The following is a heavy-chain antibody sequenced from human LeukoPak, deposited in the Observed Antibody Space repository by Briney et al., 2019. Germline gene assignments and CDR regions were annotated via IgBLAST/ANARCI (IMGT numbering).Heavy chain of an antibody. CDR3: ARGRIAVAGTYIPSNWGPQLYYMDV. V-gene: IGHV3-23*01. J-gene: IGHJ6*03. CDR2: ISGSGGSA. D-gene: IGHD6-19*01. CDR1: GFTFSSYA. Sequence: GGSLRLSCAASGFTFSSYAMNWVRQAPGKGLEWVSSISGSGGSAYYADSVKGRFTISRDNAKNSLYLQMNSLRAEDTAVYYCARGRIAVAGTYIPSNWGPQLYYMDVWGKGTTVTVSS.